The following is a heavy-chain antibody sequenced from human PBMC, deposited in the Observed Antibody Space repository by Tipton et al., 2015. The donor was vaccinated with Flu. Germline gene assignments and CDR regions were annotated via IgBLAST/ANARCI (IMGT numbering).Heavy chain of an antibody. J-gene: IGHJ4*02. CDR3: ARLSYYDVDLKNFYFDY. V-gene: IGHV4-59*01. CDR1: GGSISSYY. D-gene: IGHD3-10*02. CDR2: IYYSGST. Sequence: LRLSCTVSGGSISSYYWSWIRQPPGKGLEWIGYIYYSGSTNYKPSLKSRVTISVDTSKNQFSLKLSSVTAADTAVYYCARLSYYDVDLKNFYFDYWGQGALVTVSS.